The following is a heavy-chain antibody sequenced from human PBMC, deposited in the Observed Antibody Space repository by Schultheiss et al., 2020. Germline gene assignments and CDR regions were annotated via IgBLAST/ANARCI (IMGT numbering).Heavy chain of an antibody. CDR2: IYYSGST. V-gene: IGHV4-61*05. CDR1: GGSIINNDYY. J-gene: IGHJ4*02. CDR3: ARGSPAAAKGDDN. D-gene: IGHD3-16*01. Sequence: SETLSLTCTVSGGSIINNDYYWGWIRQPPGKGLEWIGYIYYSGSTNYNPSLKSRVTMSVDRSKNEVSLKLTFVTAADTAVYYCARGSPAAAKGDDNWGQGTLVTVSS.